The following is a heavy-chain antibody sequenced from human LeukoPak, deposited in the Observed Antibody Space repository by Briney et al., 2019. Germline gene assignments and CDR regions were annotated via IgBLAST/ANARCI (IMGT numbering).Heavy chain of an antibody. V-gene: IGHV1-69*05. D-gene: IGHD7-27*01. J-gene: IGHJ6*02. CDR3: ARDHWGIVENGYDYFYYDMDV. Sequence: GASVKVSCKASGYTFTSYGISWVRQAPGQGLEWMGGVIPIYGTPSYAQKFQGRVTITTDESTSTAYMELSSLRSEDTAVYYCARDHWGIVENGYDYFYYDMDVWGQGTTVTVSS. CDR1: GYTFTSYG. CDR2: VIPIYGTP.